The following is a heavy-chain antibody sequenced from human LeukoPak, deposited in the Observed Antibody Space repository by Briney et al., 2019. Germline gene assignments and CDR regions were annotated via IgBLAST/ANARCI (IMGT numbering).Heavy chain of an antibody. J-gene: IGHJ4*02. CDR3: ARGYPMDWNYFDY. V-gene: IGHV1-46*01. CDR1: GYSFTSYY. D-gene: IGHD3/OR15-3a*01. CDR2: INPNDGTT. Sequence: ASVKVSCKASGYSFTSYYMHWARQAPGQGLEWMGIINPNDGTTSHAQKFQGRVTMTRDTSTTTVYMELSSLRFEDTAVYYCARGYPMDWNYFDYWGQGTLVTVSS.